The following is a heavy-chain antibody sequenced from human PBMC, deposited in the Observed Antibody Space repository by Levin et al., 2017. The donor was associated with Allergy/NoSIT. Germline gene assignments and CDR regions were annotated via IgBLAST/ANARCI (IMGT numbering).Heavy chain of an antibody. D-gene: IGHD2-8*02. J-gene: IGHJ4*02. CDR3: VTPRGFCAGGTCHPAD. V-gene: IGHV5-51*01. CDR2: IYPRDSDT. Sequence: ASVKVSCKASGYFFNSHWIGWVRQKSENGLEWMGVIYPRDSDTIYNPSFQGHVSISADTSTDTTYLQWDSLEASDTATYYCVTPRGFCAGGTCHPADWGQGTLVTVSS. CDR1: GYFFNSHW.